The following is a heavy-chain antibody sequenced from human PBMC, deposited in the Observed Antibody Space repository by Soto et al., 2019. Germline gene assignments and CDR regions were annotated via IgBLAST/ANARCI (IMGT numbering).Heavy chain of an antibody. Sequence: QVHLVQSGAEVKKPGSSVKVSCKASGGTFSSYAISWVRQAPGQGLEWMGGIIPIFGTANYAQKFQGRVTITADKSTSTAYMELSSLRSEDTAVYYCASPTREWLPPARDYYYGMDVWGQGTTVTVSS. J-gene: IGHJ6*02. CDR1: GGTFSSYA. CDR3: ASPTREWLPPARDYYYGMDV. D-gene: IGHD3-3*01. V-gene: IGHV1-69*06. CDR2: IIPIFGTA.